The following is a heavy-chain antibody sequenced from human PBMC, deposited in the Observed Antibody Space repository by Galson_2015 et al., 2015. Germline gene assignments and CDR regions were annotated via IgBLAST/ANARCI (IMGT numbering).Heavy chain of an antibody. CDR1: GFTFSDYY. D-gene: IGHD2-15*01. Sequence: SLRLSCAASGFTFSDYYMSWIRQAPGKGLEWVSYISSSGSTIYYADSVKGRFTISRDNAKNSLYLQMNSLRAEDTAVYYCARDRGCCSGGSCTPRGNYWGQGTLVTVSS. CDR3: ARDRGCCSGGSCTPRGNY. CDR2: ISSSGSTI. V-gene: IGHV3-11*01. J-gene: IGHJ4*02.